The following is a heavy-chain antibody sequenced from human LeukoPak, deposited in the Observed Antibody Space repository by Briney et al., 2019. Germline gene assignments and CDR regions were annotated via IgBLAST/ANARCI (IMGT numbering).Heavy chain of an antibody. CDR1: GYSISSGYY. CDR2: IYHSGST. Sequence: TSETLSLTCTVSGYSISSGYYWGWIRTPPGKGLEGIGIIYHSGSTYYNPSLKSRVTISVDTSKNTFYLKLSCVTAAHTAVSYWESRYGCNPFDPWGERTLVTVSS. V-gene: IGHV4-38-2*02. J-gene: IGHJ5*02. CDR3: ESRYGCNPFDP. D-gene: IGHD5-24*01.